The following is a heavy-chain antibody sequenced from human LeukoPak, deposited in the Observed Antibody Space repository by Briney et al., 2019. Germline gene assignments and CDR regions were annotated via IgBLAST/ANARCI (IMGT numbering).Heavy chain of an antibody. D-gene: IGHD2-15*01. Sequence: GGSLRLSCVASGFTFSSHGMNWVRQAPGKGLEWVAFIRYDGSDKYYADSVKGRFTISRDNSKNTLYLQMNSLRAEDTAVYYCAKGLYCSGGSCYGGYYYYMDVWGKGTTVTISS. CDR3: AKGLYCSGGSCYGGYYYYMDV. CDR2: IRYDGSDK. CDR1: GFTFSSHG. J-gene: IGHJ6*03. V-gene: IGHV3-30*02.